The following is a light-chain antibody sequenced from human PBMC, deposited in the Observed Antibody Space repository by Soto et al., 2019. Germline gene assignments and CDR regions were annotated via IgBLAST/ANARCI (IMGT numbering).Light chain of an antibody. CDR3: QHYNTWPWT. CDR2: GAS. CDR1: QSVNSN. Sequence: EIVLTQSPGTLSLSPGERATLSCRASQSVNSNLAWYQQKLGQAPRVLIYGASTRATGIPARFSGSGSETEFILTISSLQSEDFAVYYCQHYNTWPWTFGQGTKV. J-gene: IGKJ1*01. V-gene: IGKV3-15*01.